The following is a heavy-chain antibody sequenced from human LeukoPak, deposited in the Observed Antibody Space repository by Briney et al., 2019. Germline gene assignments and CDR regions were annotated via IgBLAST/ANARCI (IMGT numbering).Heavy chain of an antibody. CDR1: GFTFSSYA. D-gene: IGHD3-22*01. CDR3: AKAAYDSSGSWYYFDY. Sequence: GGSLRLSCAASGFTFSSYAMHWVRQAPGKGLEWVAVISYDGSNKYYADSVKGRFTISRDNSKNTLYLQMNSLRPEDTAVYYCAKAAYDSSGSWYYFDYWGQGTLVTVSS. CDR2: ISYDGSNK. J-gene: IGHJ4*02. V-gene: IGHV3-30*04.